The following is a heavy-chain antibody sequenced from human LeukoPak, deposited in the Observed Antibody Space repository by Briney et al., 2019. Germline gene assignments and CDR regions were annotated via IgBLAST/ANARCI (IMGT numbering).Heavy chain of an antibody. CDR1: GYSLSSGYY. Sequence: PSETLSLTCAVSGYSLSSGYYWGWIGQPPGKGLDWIGSIYHSGSTYYNPALKSRVTISVDTSKNQFSLKLSSVTAGDTAVYYCAGVGSITMIVGDWGQGTMVTVSS. J-gene: IGHJ3*01. CDR3: AGVGSITMIVGD. CDR2: IYHSGST. D-gene: IGHD3-22*01. V-gene: IGHV4-38-2*01.